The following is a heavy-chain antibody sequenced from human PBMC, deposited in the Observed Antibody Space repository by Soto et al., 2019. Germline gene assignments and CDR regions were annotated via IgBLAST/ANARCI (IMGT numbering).Heavy chain of an antibody. V-gene: IGHV1-18*01. CDR1: GYTFTSYG. CDR2: ISAYNGNT. J-gene: IGHJ4*02. Sequence: QVQLVQSGAEVKKPGASVKVSCKASGYTFTSYGISWVRQAPGQGLEWMGWISAYNGNTNYAQKFQGRVTMTRDTSISTAYMELSRLRSDDTAVYYCARGRVIAAAGTEGFDYWGQGTLVTVSS. CDR3: ARGRVIAAAGTEGFDY. D-gene: IGHD6-13*01.